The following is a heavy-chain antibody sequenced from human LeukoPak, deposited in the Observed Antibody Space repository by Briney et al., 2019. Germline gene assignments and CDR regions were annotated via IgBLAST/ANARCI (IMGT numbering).Heavy chain of an antibody. D-gene: IGHD6-6*01. CDR2: ISAYNGNT. V-gene: IGHV1-18*01. CDR1: GYTFTSYG. J-gene: IGHJ3*02. Sequence: ASVKVSCKASGYTFTSYGISWVRQAPGQGLEWMGWISAYNGNTNYAQKLQGRVTMTTDTSTSTAYMGLRSLRSDDTAVYYCARDLDSSSSWTAFDIWGQGTMVTVSS. CDR3: ARDLDSSSSWTAFDI.